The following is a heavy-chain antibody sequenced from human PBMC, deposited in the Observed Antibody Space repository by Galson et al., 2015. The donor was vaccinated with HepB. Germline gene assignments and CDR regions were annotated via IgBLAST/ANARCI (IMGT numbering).Heavy chain of an antibody. CDR2: IYHSGST. D-gene: IGHD3-10*01. CDR1: GGSISSSNW. Sequence: ETLSLTCAVSGGSISSSNWWSWVRQPPGKGLEWIGEIYHSGSTNYNPSLKSRVTISVDKSKNQFSLKLSSVTAADTAVYYCARVDGSGSYLAFDIWGQGTMVTVSS. CDR3: ARVDGSGSYLAFDI. J-gene: IGHJ3*02. V-gene: IGHV4-4*02.